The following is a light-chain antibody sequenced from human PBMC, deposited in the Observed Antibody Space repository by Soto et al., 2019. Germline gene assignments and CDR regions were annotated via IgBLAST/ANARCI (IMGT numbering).Light chain of an antibody. CDR2: DVS. CDR1: SSAVGGYNY. Sequence: QSALTQPASVSGSPGQSITISCTGTSSAVGGYNYVSWYQHHPGKAPKLLIYDVSNRPSGVSNRFSGSKSDNTASLTISGLQPEDEADYYCSSYTTSNTRQIVFGTGTKLTVL. J-gene: IGLJ1*01. CDR3: SSYTTSNTRQIV. V-gene: IGLV2-14*03.